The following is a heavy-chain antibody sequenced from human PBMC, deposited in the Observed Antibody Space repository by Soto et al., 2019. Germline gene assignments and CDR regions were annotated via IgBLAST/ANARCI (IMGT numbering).Heavy chain of an antibody. CDR3: ARGRYGDPFDF. D-gene: IGHD4-17*01. V-gene: IGHV1-18*01. CDR1: GYTFSSYA. CDR2: ISAYNGIT. Sequence: PSVKVSCKASGYTFSSYAINWVRQAPGQGLEWMGRISAYNGITDYAQTLQGRVTMTTDTSTSTAYMELRSLRSDDTAVYYCARGRYGDPFDFWGQGTRVTVSS. J-gene: IGHJ4*02.